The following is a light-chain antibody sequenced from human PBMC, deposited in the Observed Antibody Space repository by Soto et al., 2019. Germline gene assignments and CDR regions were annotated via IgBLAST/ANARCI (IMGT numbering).Light chain of an antibody. V-gene: IGLV2-11*01. J-gene: IGLJ1*01. Sequence: QSVLAQPRSVSGSPGQSVTISCTGTSSDVGGYNYVSWYQHHPGKAPKLMIYDVDKRPSGVPGRFSGSKSGNTASLTISGLQAEDEADYYCCSYAGSYPFVXGTGTKVT. CDR2: DVD. CDR1: SSDVGGYNY. CDR3: CSYAGSYPFV.